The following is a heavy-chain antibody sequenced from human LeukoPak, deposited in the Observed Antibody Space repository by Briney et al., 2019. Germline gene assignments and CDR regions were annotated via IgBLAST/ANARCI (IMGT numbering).Heavy chain of an antibody. Sequence: ASVKVSCKAPGYTFTGYYMHWVRQAPGQGLEWMGWINPNSGGTNYAQKFQGRVTMTRDTSISTAYMELSRLRSDDTAVYYCARDKGYCTNGVCLGSNWFDPWGQGTLVAVSS. J-gene: IGHJ5*02. CDR3: ARDKGYCTNGVCLGSNWFDP. CDR1: GYTFTGYY. CDR2: INPNSGGT. V-gene: IGHV1-2*02. D-gene: IGHD2-8*01.